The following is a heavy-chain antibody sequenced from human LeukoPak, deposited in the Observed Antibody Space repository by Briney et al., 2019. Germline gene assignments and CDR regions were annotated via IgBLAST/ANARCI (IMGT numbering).Heavy chain of an antibody. V-gene: IGHV3-7*01. CDR1: AFTFTSDW. CDR2: IKQVGSEK. CDR3: AREEYGDHLW. D-gene: IGHD4-17*01. J-gene: IGHJ4*02. Sequence: SGRSLRLSCAASAFTFTSDWMSWVRPAPGEGRGWVANIKQVGSEKYYVDSVKGRFTISRDNAKISLYLQMNSLRAEDTAVYYCAREEYGDHLWWGQGTLVTVSS.